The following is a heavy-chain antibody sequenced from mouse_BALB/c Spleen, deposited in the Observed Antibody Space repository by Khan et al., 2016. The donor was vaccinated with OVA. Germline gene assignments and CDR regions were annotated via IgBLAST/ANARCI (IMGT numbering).Heavy chain of an antibody. Sequence: QVQLQQSGGDLMKPGASVKISCKATGYTFSSYWIEWVKQRPGHGLEWIGQIFPGSVSTTYNEKFNGKATFTADTSSNTAYLQLRSMTSEDSAVYYCARGGYEGFAYWGRGTLVTGSA. CDR1: GYTFSSYW. D-gene: IGHD2-2*01. CDR2: IFPGSVST. V-gene: IGHV1-9*01. J-gene: IGHJ3*01. CDR3: ARGGYEGFAY.